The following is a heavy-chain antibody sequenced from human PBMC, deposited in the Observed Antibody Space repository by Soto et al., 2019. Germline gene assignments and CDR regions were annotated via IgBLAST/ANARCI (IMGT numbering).Heavy chain of an antibody. V-gene: IGHV1-69*01. D-gene: IGHD3-10*01. CDR1: GGTFSTYT. CDR3: AREKNMASLSYYYGMDV. Sequence: QVQLVQSGAEVKKPGSSVKVSCKASGGTFSTYTISWVRQAPGQGLEWMGGIFSIFGTTNYAQKFQDRVTITADESTSTAYMELSSLRSEDSAVYYCAREKNMASLSYYYGMDVWGQGPTVTVSS. J-gene: IGHJ6*02. CDR2: IFSIFGTT.